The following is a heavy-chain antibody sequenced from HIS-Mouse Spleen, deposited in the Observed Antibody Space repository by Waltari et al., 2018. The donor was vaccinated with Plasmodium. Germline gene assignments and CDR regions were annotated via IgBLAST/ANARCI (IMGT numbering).Heavy chain of an antibody. D-gene: IGHD6-13*01. CDR2: IYYSGST. CDR3: ASSWYWYFDL. J-gene: IGHJ2*01. V-gene: IGHV4-59*08. CDR1: GGSISSYY. Sequence: QVQLQESGPGLVKPSETLSLTCTVSGGSISSYYWSWIRQPPGKGLEWIGDIYYSGSTNYNPSLMSRVTISVDTSKNQFSLKLSSVTAADTAVYYCASSWYWYFDLWGRGTLVTVSS.